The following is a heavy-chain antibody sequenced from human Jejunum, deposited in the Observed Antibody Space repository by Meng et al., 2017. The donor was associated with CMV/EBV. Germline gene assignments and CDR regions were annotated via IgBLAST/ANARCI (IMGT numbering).Heavy chain of an antibody. CDR2: ISYDGTNN. CDR3: ARENWSGYYSYSLGGMDV. J-gene: IGHJ6*02. D-gene: IGHD3-3*01. V-gene: IGHV3-30*04. CDR1: SSA. Sequence: SSAMRWVRQAPGTGLEWVAVISYDGTNNYYADSVTGRFTLSRDNSKSTLYLQMNSLRAEDTARYYCARENWSGYYSYSLGGMDVWGQGTTVTVSS.